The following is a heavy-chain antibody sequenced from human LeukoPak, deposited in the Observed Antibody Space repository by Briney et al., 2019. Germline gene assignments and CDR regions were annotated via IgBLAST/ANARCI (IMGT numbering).Heavy chain of an antibody. J-gene: IGHJ3*02. CDR3: ATVYCSGGSCYSGNYAFDI. V-gene: IGHV1-2*02. Sequence: ASVKVSCKASGYTFTGYYMHWVRQAPGQGLEWMGWINPNSGGTNYAQKFQGRVTMTRDTSISTAYMELSRLRSDDTAVYYCATVYCSGGSCYSGNYAFDIWGQGTMVTVSS. CDR2: INPNSGGT. D-gene: IGHD2-15*01. CDR1: GYTFTGYY.